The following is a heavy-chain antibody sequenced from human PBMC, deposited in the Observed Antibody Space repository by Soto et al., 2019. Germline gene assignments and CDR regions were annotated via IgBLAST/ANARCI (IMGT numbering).Heavy chain of an antibody. CDR2: IIPIFGTA. CDR1: GGTFSSYA. J-gene: IGHJ4*02. Sequence: QVQLVQSGAEVKKPGSSVKVSCKASGGTFSSYAISWVRQAPGQGLEWMGGIIPIFGTANYAQKFQGRVTITADEYTSTAYMELSSLRSEDTAVYHCAQRRYSGSYGPFDYWGQGTLVTVSS. D-gene: IGHD1-26*01. V-gene: IGHV1-69*01. CDR3: AQRRYSGSYGPFDY.